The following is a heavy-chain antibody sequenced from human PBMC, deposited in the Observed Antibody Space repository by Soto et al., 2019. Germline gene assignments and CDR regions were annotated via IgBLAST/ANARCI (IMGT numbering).Heavy chain of an antibody. D-gene: IGHD3-22*01. CDR2: IWYDGSNK. V-gene: IGHV3-33*01. CDR1: GFTFSSYG. J-gene: IGHJ6*02. Sequence: GGSLRLSCAASGFTFSSYGMHWVRQAPGKGLEWVAVIWYDGSNKYYADSVKGRFTISRDNSKNTLYLQMNSLRAEDTAVYYCASTYYYDSSGPAVWGQGTTVTSP. CDR3: ASTYYYDSSGPAV.